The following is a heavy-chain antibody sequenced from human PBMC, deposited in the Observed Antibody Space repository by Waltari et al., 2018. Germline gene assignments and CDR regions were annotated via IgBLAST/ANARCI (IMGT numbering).Heavy chain of an antibody. Sequence: EAQLVASGGGLVQSGGSLRLSCVASGFTFFVHEMNWVRQAPGRGMEWLSSIGSSDTTTSYADSVKGRFTISRDNAKNSVFLQMDSLRAADTAVYFCARGGLNNYYNSFDNWGEGTLVTVSS. CDR2: IGSSDTTT. D-gene: IGHD3-10*01. V-gene: IGHV3-48*03. CDR3: ARGGLNNYYNSFDN. CDR1: GFTFFVHE. J-gene: IGHJ4*02.